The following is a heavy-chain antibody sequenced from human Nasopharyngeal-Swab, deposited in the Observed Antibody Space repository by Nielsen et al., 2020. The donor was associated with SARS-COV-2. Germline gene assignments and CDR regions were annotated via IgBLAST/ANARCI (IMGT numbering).Heavy chain of an antibody. D-gene: IGHD5-24*01. V-gene: IGHV4-39*07. CDR3: AREVGGDGYHEY. J-gene: IGHJ4*02. Sequence: GSLRLSCAVSGDSISGSHSYWGWIRQPPGKGLEWIGSIYYTGTPYYNPSLRSRVTVSVDTSQNQFSLKLTSVTAADTAVYYCAREVGGDGYHEYWGQGSLVTVSS. CDR2: IYYTGTP. CDR1: GDSISGSHSY.